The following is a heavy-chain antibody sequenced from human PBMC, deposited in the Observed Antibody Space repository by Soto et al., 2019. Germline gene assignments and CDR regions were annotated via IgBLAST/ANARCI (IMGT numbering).Heavy chain of an antibody. CDR3: AREGGYSDGYALAEYYYGMDV. V-gene: IGHV1-69*08. D-gene: IGHD5-18*01. J-gene: IGHJ6*02. CDR2: IIPILGIA. Sequence: QVQLVQSGAEVKKPGSSVKVSCKASGGTFSSYTISWVRQAPGQGLEWMGRIIPILGIANYAQKFQGRVTITADKSTSTAYMELSSLRSEDTAVYYCAREGGYSDGYALAEYYYGMDVWGQGTTVTVSS. CDR1: GGTFSSYT.